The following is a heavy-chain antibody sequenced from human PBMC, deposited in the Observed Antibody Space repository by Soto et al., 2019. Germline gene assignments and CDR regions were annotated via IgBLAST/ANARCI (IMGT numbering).Heavy chain of an antibody. CDR2: IYYSGST. V-gene: IGHV4-59*01. CDR1: GGSISSYY. Sequence: PSETLSLTCTVSGGSISSYYWSWIRQPPGKGLEWIGYIYYSGSTNYNPSLKSRVTISVDTSKNQFSLKLSSVTAADTAVYYCARGRFTIIVVPKPAGEFDPWGQGTLVTVSS. D-gene: IGHD3-22*01. J-gene: IGHJ5*02. CDR3: ARGRFTIIVVPKPAGEFDP.